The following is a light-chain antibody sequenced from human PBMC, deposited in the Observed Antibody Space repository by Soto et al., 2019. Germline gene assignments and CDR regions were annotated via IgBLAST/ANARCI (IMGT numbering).Light chain of an antibody. CDR3: QQYNSYTSYT. Sequence: DIQMTQSPSTLSASVGDRVTITCRASQSISNCLAWYQQKPGKPPKLLVYKASTLETGVPSRFSGSGSGTEFTLTISSLQHDDFATYYCQQYNSYTSYTFGQGNKLEIK. CDR2: KAS. V-gene: IGKV1-5*03. CDR1: QSISNC. J-gene: IGKJ2*01.